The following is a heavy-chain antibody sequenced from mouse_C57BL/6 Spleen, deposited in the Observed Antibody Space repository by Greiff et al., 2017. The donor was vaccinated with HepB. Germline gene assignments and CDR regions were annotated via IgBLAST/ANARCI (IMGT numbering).Heavy chain of an antibody. D-gene: IGHD1-1*01. Sequence: VQLQQSGPVLVKPGASVKMSCKASGYTFTDYYMNWVKQSHGKSLEWIGVINPYNGGTSYNQKFKGKATLTVDKSSSTAYMELNSLTSEDSAVYYCARRYYGSRHYFDYWGQGTTLTVSS. V-gene: IGHV1-19*01. CDR1: GYTFTDYY. CDR3: ARRYYGSRHYFDY. J-gene: IGHJ2*01. CDR2: INPYNGGT.